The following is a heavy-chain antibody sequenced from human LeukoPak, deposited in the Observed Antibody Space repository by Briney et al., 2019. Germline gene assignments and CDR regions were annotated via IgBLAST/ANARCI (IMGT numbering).Heavy chain of an antibody. Sequence: ASVKVSCKSSGGTFSSYAISWVRQAPGQGLEWMGGIIPIFGTANYAQKFQGRVTITADESTSTAYMELSSLRSEDTAVYYCARGRVVRGIHYYYMDVWGKGTTVTISS. J-gene: IGHJ6*03. D-gene: IGHD3-10*01. CDR2: IIPIFGTA. CDR3: ARGRVVRGIHYYYMDV. V-gene: IGHV1-69*13. CDR1: GGTFSSYA.